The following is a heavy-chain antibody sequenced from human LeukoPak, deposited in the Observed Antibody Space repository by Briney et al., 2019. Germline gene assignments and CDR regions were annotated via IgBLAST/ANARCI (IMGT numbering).Heavy chain of an antibody. J-gene: IGHJ4*02. D-gene: IGHD3-3*01. CDR2: IYTSGST. V-gene: IGHV4-39*07. Sequence: SETLSLTCTVSGGSISSSSYYWGWIRQPPGKGLEWIGRIYTSGSTNYNPSLKSRVTMSVDTSKNQFSLKLSSVTAADTAVYYCARESTIFGVASFSDYWGQGTLVTVSS. CDR3: ARESTIFGVASFSDY. CDR1: GGSISSSSYY.